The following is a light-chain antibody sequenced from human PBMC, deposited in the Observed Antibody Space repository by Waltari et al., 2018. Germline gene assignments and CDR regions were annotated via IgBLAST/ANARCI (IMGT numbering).Light chain of an antibody. CDR3: QQSFSMPLT. CDR1: QTIDSY. Sequence: DIQMTQSPSSLSASVGDRVTITCRASQTIDSYLNWYQQKPEKAPNLLIYAASSLQSGVPSRFSGSGSGTDFTLTISSLQPEDFAIYYCQQSFSMPLTFGGGTKVEIK. V-gene: IGKV1-39*01. J-gene: IGKJ4*01. CDR2: AAS.